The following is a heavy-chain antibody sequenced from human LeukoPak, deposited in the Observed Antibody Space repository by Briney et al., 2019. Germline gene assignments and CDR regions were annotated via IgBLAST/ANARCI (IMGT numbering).Heavy chain of an antibody. CDR2: INHSGST. Sequence: SETLSLTCAVYGGSFSGYYWSWIRQPPGKGLEWIGEINHSGSTNYNPSLKSRVTISVDTSKNQFSLKLSSVTAADTAVYYCARALAFYDFWSGYYHSSGTHYWGQGTLVTVPS. CDR1: GGSFSGYY. D-gene: IGHD3-3*01. J-gene: IGHJ4*02. CDR3: ARALAFYDFWSGYYHSSGTHY. V-gene: IGHV4-34*01.